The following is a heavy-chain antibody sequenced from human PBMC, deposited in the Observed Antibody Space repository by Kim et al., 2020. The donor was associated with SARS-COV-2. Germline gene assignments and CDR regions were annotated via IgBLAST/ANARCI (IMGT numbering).Heavy chain of an antibody. CDR2: IYHSGST. CDR3: ARQHSADYYYGMDV. V-gene: IGHV4-61*01. CDR1: GGSVSSGSYY. J-gene: IGHJ6*02. D-gene: IGHD5-18*01. Sequence: SETLSLTCTVSGGSVSSGSYYWSWIRQPPGKGLEWIGYIYHSGSTNYNPSLKSRVTISVDTSKKQFSLKLNSVTAADTAVYYCARQHSADYYYGMDVWGQGTTVTVSS.